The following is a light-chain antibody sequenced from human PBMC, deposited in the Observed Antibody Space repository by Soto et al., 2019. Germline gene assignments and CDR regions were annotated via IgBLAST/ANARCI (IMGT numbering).Light chain of an antibody. J-gene: IGKJ1*01. CDR1: QSLLHSNGYNY. Sequence: DVVMTQSPLSLTVTPGESASISCRSNQSLLHSNGYNYLNWHLQKPGQSPQLLISLASNRASGVPARLSGSGSGTVFTLEIRRVEAGDLGMYYCMQALQAPRAFGPGTKVEIK. V-gene: IGKV2-28*01. CDR2: LAS. CDR3: MQALQAPRA.